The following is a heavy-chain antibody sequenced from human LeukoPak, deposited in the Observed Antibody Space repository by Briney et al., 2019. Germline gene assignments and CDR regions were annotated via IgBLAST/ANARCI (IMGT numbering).Heavy chain of an antibody. Sequence: PGGSLRLSCAASGFTFSSYGMSWVRQAPGKGLEWVSAISGSGGSTYYADSVKGRFTISRDNSKNTLYLQMNSLRAEDTAVYYCARGGESCLGIAAAGRFDYWGQGTLVTVSS. CDR2: ISGSGGST. CDR3: ARGGESCLGIAAAGRFDY. D-gene: IGHD6-13*01. V-gene: IGHV3-23*01. J-gene: IGHJ4*02. CDR1: GFTFSSYG.